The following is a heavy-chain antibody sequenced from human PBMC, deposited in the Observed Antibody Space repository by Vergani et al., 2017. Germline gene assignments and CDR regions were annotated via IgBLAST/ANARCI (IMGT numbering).Heavy chain of an antibody. CDR3: AKYLRDSTDGLPDS. CDR2: ISYYGTQK. CDR1: GFTSSYYG. Sequence: QVQLVESGGGVVKPGRSLRLSCAVSGFTSSYYGMHWVRQAPGKGLEWVAVISYYGTQKYYADSVKGRFTISRDNSKDILNLQMDSLRSEDTALYYCAKYLRDSTDGLPDSWGPGTLVIVSS. J-gene: IGHJ4*02. V-gene: IGHV3-30*18. D-gene: IGHD2-21*02.